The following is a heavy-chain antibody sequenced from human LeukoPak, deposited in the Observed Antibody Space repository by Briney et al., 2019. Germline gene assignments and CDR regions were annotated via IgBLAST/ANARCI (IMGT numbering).Heavy chain of an antibody. J-gene: IGHJ6*02. Sequence: SVKVSCKASGGTFSSYAISWVRQAPGQGLEWMGRVIPILGIANYAQKFQGRVTITADKSTSTAYMELSSLRSEDTAVYYCARSLAVAGTNYYYGMDVWGQGTTVTVSS. CDR3: ARSLAVAGTNYYYGMDV. CDR2: VIPILGIA. D-gene: IGHD6-19*01. V-gene: IGHV1-69*04. CDR1: GGTFSSYA.